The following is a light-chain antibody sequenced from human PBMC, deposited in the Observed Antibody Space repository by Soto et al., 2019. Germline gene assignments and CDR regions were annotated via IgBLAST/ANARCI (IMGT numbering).Light chain of an antibody. V-gene: IGKV1-39*01. CDR3: QQGYSTFIT. CDR1: QSISSY. CDR2: AAS. J-gene: IGKJ5*01. Sequence: DIQMTQSPSSLSASVGDRVTITCRASQSISSYLNWYQQKPGTAPKLLIYAASSLQSGVPSRFSGSGSGTDFTLTISSLQPEDFATYYCQQGYSTFITFGQGTRLEIK.